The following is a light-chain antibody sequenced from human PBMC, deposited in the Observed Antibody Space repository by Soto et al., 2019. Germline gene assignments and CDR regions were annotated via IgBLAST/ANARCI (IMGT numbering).Light chain of an antibody. CDR2: EVI. V-gene: IGLV2-8*01. CDR3: SSYAGSNNLGV. Sequence: LTQPPSASGSPGQSVTISCTGTSSDVGGYNYVSWYQQHPGKAPKLMIYEVIKRPSGVPDRFSGSKSGNTASLTVSGLQAEDEADYYCSSYAGSNNLGVFGTGTKVTVL. J-gene: IGLJ1*01. CDR1: SSDVGGYNY.